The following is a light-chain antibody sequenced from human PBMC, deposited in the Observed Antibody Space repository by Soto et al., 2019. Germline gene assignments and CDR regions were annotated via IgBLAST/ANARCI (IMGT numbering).Light chain of an antibody. CDR3: QQYNTWPLT. CDR1: QSVSSN. CDR2: DAS. Sequence: EAVMTQSPATLSVSPGERPTLSCRASQSVSSNLAWYQQKPGQAPRLLIYDASTRATGIPARFSGSGSGTEFTPTISSLQSEDFAAYYCQQYNTWPLTFGPGTKVDIK. J-gene: IGKJ3*01. V-gene: IGKV3-15*01.